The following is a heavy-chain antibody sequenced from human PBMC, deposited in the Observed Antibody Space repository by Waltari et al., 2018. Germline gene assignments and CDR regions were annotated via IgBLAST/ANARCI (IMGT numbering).Heavy chain of an antibody. D-gene: IGHD6-13*01. CDR2: IIPIFGTA. CDR1: GGTFSSYA. CDR3: ARALSIAAAGTDAFDI. Sequence: QVQLVQSGAEVKKPGSSVKVSCKASGGTFSSYAISWVRTAPGQGLEWMGGIIPIFGTANYAQKFQGRVTITTDESTSTAYMELSSLRSEDTAVYYCARALSIAAAGTDAFDIWGQGTMVTVSS. V-gene: IGHV1-69*05. J-gene: IGHJ3*02.